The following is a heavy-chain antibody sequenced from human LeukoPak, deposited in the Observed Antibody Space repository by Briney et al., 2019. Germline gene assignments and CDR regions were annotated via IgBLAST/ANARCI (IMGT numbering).Heavy chain of an antibody. V-gene: IGHV1-3*01. CDR3: AADLSIAARPSLGFDY. CDR1: GYTFTSYA. CDR2: INAGNGNT. J-gene: IGHJ4*02. D-gene: IGHD6-6*01. Sequence: GASVKVSCKASGYTFTSYAMHWVRQAPGQRLEWMGWINAGNGNTKYSQKFQGRVTITRDMSTSTAYMELSSLRSEDTAVYYCAADLSIAARPSLGFDYWGQGTLVTVSS.